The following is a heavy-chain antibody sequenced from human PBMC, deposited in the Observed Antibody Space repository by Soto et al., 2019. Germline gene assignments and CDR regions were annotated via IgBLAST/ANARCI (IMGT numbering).Heavy chain of an antibody. CDR3: AKLDYDTMASSFFDY. CDR1: GDSIKTNQ. V-gene: IGHV3-23*01. CDR2: ISGSAYST. D-gene: IGHD3-10*01. Sequence: ETLSLTCIVSGDSIKTNQWGWIRQAPGKGLEWVSAISGSAYSTYYADSVRGRFTISRDNSKNTLYLQMNSLRAEDTAVYYCAKLDYDTMASSFFDYWGQGTLVTVSS. J-gene: IGHJ4*02.